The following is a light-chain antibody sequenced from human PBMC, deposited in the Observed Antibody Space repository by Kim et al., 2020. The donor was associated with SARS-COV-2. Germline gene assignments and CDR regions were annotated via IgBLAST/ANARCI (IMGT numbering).Light chain of an antibody. J-gene: IGKJ1*01. CDR3: QQYKDWPRT. Sequence: VSPAERATLSCRASQSVSSNLAWYQQKPGQAPRLLMYGASTRATGIPARFSGSGSETEFTLTISSLQSEDFAVYYCQQYKDWPRTFGQGTKVDIK. CDR1: QSVSSN. CDR2: GAS. V-gene: IGKV3-15*01.